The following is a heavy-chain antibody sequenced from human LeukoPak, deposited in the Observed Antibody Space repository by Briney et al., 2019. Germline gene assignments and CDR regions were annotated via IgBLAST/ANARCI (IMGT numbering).Heavy chain of an antibody. Sequence: GASGNLCFKSAAYAFTVYCMHWVRQAPGQGLGWMWLFNLNSGGTKHAQGFQGQVTMTRETSISTAYMELSRLRSDDTAVYYCARGPLRVDTAMVSGLGDYWGQGTLVTVSS. D-gene: IGHD5-18*01. CDR2: FNLNSGGT. CDR1: AYAFTVYC. CDR3: ARGPLRVDTAMVSGLGDY. V-gene: IGHV1-2*02. J-gene: IGHJ4*02.